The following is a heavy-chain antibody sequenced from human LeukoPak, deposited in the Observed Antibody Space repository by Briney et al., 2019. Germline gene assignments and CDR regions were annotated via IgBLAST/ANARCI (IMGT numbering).Heavy chain of an antibody. V-gene: IGHV4-39*01. D-gene: IGHD2-15*01. CDR2: IYYSGNT. CDR3: ARVLRSFSFDY. CDR1: GVSISSSNSY. Sequence: SETLSLTCTVSGVSISSSNSYWGWIRQPPGKGLEWIGSIYYSGNTYYNASLKSQVSISIDTSKNQFSLKLSSVTAADTAVYYCARVLRSFSFDYWGQGTLVTVSS. J-gene: IGHJ4*02.